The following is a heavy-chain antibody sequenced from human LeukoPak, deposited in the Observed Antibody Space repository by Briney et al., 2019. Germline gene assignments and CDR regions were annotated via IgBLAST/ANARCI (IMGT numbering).Heavy chain of an antibody. CDR2: IYYSGST. Sequence: RXXXXXXLXGIGYIYYSGSTNYNPSLKSRVTISVDTSKNQFSLKLSSVTAADTAVYYCARDLGIPAALAWFDPWGQGTLVTVSS. D-gene: IGHD2-2*01. V-gene: IGHV4-59*01. CDR3: ARDLGIPAALAWFDP. J-gene: IGHJ5*02.